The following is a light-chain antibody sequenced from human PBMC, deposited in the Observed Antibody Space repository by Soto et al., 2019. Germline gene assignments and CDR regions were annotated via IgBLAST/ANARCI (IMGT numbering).Light chain of an antibody. CDR3: HQYDNWPPTWT. CDR1: QSISTK. V-gene: IGKV3-15*01. CDR2: SAS. J-gene: IGKJ1*01. Sequence: EIVMTQSPATLSVSPGERATLSCRASQSISTKLAWYQQKPGQAPRVLIYSASTRATGIPARFSGSGSGPEFTLTISSLQPEDFAIYYCHQYDNWPPTWTFGQGTKVDIK.